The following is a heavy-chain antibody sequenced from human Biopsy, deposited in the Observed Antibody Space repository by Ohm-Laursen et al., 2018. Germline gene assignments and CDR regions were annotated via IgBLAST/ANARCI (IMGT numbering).Heavy chain of an antibody. CDR1: DKSINKYY. D-gene: IGHD2-15*01. Sequence: SETLSLTCTVTDKSINKYYWSWLRQPAGQGLEYIGRILFSGDTNPDSNPSLKSRVTMSVDTSKNQYSLRLSSETAADTAVYYCASLGRYCSGENCYGIDYWGQGTLVTVSS. V-gene: IGHV4-4*07. J-gene: IGHJ4*02. CDR2: ILFSGDT. CDR3: ASLGRYCSGENCYGIDY.